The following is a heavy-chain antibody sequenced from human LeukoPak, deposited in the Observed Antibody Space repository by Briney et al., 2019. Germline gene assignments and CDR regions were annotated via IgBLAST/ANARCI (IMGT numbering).Heavy chain of an antibody. V-gene: IGHV4-39*07. CDR2: IYYSGST. Sequence: SETLSLTCTVSGGSISSSSYYWGWIRQPPGKGLEWIGSIYYSGSTYYNPSLKSRVTISVDTSKNQFSLKLSSVTAADTAVYYCARVPWSGSDRTRFDYWGQGTLVTVSS. J-gene: IGHJ4*02. CDR3: ARVPWSGSDRTRFDY. D-gene: IGHD3-3*01. CDR1: GGSISSSSYY.